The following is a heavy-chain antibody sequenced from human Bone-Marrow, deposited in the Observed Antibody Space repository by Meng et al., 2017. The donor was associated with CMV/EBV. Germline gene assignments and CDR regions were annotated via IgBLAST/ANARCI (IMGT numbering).Heavy chain of an antibody. V-gene: IGHV4-34*01. CDR1: GGSFSGYY. CDR2: INHSRST. CDR3: AREGHNSSGWSR. Sequence: QLQLQQWVAVLLKPSETLSLTCAVYGGSFSGYYWSWIRQPPGKGLEWIGEINHSRSTNYNPSLKSRVNISVDTSKNQFSLKLSSVTAADTAVYYCAREGHNSSGWSRWGQGTLVTVSS. J-gene: IGHJ4*02. D-gene: IGHD6-19*01.